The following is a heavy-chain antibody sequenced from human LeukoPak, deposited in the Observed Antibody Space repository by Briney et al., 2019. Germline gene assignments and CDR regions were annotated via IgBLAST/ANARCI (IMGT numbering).Heavy chain of an antibody. CDR1: GFTFGDYA. CDR2: IRSKAYGGTT. V-gene: IGHV3-49*03. Sequence: GGSLRLSCTASGFTFGDYAMSWFRQAPGKGLEWVGFIRSKAYGGTTEYAASVKGRFTISRDDSKSVAYLQMNSLKTEDTAVYYCTRDRGMYYYGSGSVNYWGQGTLVTVSS. CDR3: TRDRGMYYYGSGSVNY. D-gene: IGHD3-10*01. J-gene: IGHJ4*02.